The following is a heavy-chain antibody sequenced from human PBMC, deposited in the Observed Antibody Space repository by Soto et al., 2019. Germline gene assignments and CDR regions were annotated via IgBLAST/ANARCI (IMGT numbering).Heavy chain of an antibody. Sequence: GGSLRLSCAASGFTFSRYHMRWVRQAPGKGLEWVSSISHSGDDTYYPDSVKGRFSISRDNSKNTLYLQMDSLRAEDTAVYYCAKVKPGIQQWLVYFDYWGQGTLVTVSS. D-gene: IGHD6-19*01. CDR2: ISHSGDDT. CDR3: AKVKPGIQQWLVYFDY. J-gene: IGHJ4*02. CDR1: GFTFSRYH. V-gene: IGHV3-23*01.